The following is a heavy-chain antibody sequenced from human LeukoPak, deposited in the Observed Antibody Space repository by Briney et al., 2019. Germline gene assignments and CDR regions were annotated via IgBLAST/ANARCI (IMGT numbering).Heavy chain of an antibody. D-gene: IGHD3-10*01. J-gene: IGHJ5*02. CDR2: INCNGGST. Sequence: GGSLRPSCAASGFTFDDYGMSWVRQAPGKGLEWVSGINCNGGSTGYADSVKGRFTISRDNAKNSLYLQMNSLRAEDTALYYCARMKIFGELVDPWGQGTLVTVSS. CDR3: ARMKIFGELVDP. V-gene: IGHV3-20*04. CDR1: GFTFDDYG.